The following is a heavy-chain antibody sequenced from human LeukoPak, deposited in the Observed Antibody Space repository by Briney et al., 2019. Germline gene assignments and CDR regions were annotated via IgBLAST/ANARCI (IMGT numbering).Heavy chain of an antibody. CDR3: ASRSRSGYYPY. J-gene: IGHJ4*02. CDR1: GGSFRGYY. D-gene: IGHD3-3*01. Sequence: SETLSLTCAVYGGSFRGYYWSWIRQPPGKGLEWIGEINHSGSTNYNPSLKSRVTISVDTSKNQFSLKLSSVTAADTAVYYCASRSRSGYYPYWGQGTLVTVSS. V-gene: IGHV4-34*01. CDR2: INHSGST.